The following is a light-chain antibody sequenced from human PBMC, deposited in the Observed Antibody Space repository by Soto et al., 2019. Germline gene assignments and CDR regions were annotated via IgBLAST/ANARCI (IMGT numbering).Light chain of an antibody. CDR3: AAWDDSLNVVI. V-gene: IGLV1-44*01. CDR1: SSNIGSNT. J-gene: IGLJ2*01. CDR2: SDT. Sequence: QSVLTQPPSASGTPGQRVTISCSGSSSNIGSNTVNWYQQLPVTAPKLLIYSDTQRPSGVPDRFSGSKSGTSASLAISGLQSEDEDDYYCAAWDDSLNVVIFGGGTKLTVL.